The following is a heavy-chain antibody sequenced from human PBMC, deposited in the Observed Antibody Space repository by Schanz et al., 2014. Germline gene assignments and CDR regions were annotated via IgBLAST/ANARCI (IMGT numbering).Heavy chain of an antibody. J-gene: IGHJ6*02. Sequence: QVQLVQSEAEVKKPGSSVKVSCKASGGTFSSYTISWVRQAPGQGLEWMGWINPNTGGTNVAQKFQGWVTVTRDTSISTVYMELSRVTYEDTAVYYCARDDRAYYYGMDVWGQGTTVTVSS. CDR2: INPNTGGT. CDR3: ARDDRAYYYGMDV. D-gene: IGHD3-22*01. V-gene: IGHV1-2*04. CDR1: GGTFSSYT.